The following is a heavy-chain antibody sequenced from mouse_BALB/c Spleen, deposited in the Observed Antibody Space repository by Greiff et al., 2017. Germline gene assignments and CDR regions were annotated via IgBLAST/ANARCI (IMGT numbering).Heavy chain of an antibody. CDR2: IYPGNVNT. D-gene: IGHD2-4*01. V-gene: IGHV1S56*01. CDR1: GYTFTSYY. Sequence: VQLQQSGPELVKPGASVRISCKASGYTFTSYYIHWVKQRPGQGLEWIGWIYPGNVNTKYNEKFKGKATLTADKSSSTAYMQLSSLTSEDSAVYFCARDEGLRRGFDYWGQGTTLTVSS. CDR3: ARDEGLRRGFDY. J-gene: IGHJ2*01.